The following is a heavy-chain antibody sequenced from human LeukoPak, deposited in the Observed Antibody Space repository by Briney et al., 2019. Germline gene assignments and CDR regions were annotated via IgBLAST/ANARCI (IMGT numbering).Heavy chain of an antibody. CDR3: AREAIVATTMDPYNWFDP. V-gene: IGHV1-46*01. CDR1: GYTFTSYY. D-gene: IGHD5-12*01. Sequence: ASVKVSCKASGYTFTSYYMHWVRQAPGQGLEWMGIINPSGGSTSYAQKFQGRVTMTRGTSTSTVYMELSSLRSEDTAVYYCAREAIVATTMDPYNWFDPWGQGTLVTVSS. J-gene: IGHJ5*02. CDR2: INPSGGST.